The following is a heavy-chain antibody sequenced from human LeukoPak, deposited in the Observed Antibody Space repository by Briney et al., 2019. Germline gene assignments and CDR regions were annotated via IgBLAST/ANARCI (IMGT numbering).Heavy chain of an antibody. Sequence: GGSVTVSCMASGYIITTYGISWMRQAPGQGLEGMGCITSYSGNTNYVQKFQGRVTMTTETSTNTAYMELRSLSSDDTAVFYCARVGCSGGSCHSHSVYWGQGTLVTVSS. CDR1: GYIITTYG. D-gene: IGHD2-15*01. J-gene: IGHJ1*01. V-gene: IGHV1-18*01. CDR2: ITSYSGNT. CDR3: ARVGCSGGSCHSHSVY.